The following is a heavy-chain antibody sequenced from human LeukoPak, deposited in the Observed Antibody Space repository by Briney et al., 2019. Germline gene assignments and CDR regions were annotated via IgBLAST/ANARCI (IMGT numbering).Heavy chain of an antibody. V-gene: IGHV1-69*06. CDR2: IIPIFGTA. D-gene: IGHD4-17*01. CDR3: ARARVDYGDYGDYFDY. CDR1: GGTFSSYA. Sequence: ASVKVSCKASGGTFSSYAISWVRQAPGQGLGWMGGIIPIFGTANYAQKFQGRVTITADKSTSTAYMELSSLRSEDTAVYYCARARVDYGDYGDYFDYWGQGTLVTVSS. J-gene: IGHJ4*02.